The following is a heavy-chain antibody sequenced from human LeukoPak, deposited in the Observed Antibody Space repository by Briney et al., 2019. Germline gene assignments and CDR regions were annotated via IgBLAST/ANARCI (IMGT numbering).Heavy chain of an antibody. D-gene: IGHD3-22*01. CDR3: ARDLNLYYYDSSGYLLFDY. CDR1: GGSIDSYY. Sequence: SETLSLTCTVSGGSIDSYYWSWIRQPAGKGLEWIGRIYTSGSTNYNPSLKSRVTISVDKSKNQFSLKLSSVTAADTAVYYCARDLNLYYYDSSGYLLFDYWGQGTLVTVSS. J-gene: IGHJ4*02. CDR2: IYTSGST. V-gene: IGHV4-4*07.